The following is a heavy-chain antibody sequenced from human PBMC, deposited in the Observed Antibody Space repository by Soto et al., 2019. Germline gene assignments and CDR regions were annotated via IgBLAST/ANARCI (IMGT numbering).Heavy chain of an antibody. CDR2: ISGSGGNA. D-gene: IGHD1-26*01. J-gene: IGHJ6*02. Sequence: EVQLLESGGGLVQPGGSLRLSCAASGFTFSSYAMSWVRQAPGKGLEWVSTISGSGGNAYNADSVKGRFSISRDNAKNKLRLHMKSLTADDTAIYYCAKDGACESYPPYYYYGMDVWGQGTTVTVSS. CDR3: AKDGACESYPPYYYYGMDV. V-gene: IGHV3-23*01. CDR1: GFTFSSYA.